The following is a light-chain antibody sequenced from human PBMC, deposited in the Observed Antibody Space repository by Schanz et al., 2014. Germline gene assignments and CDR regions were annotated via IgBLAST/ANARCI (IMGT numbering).Light chain of an antibody. J-gene: IGLJ2*01. V-gene: IGLV2-23*02. Sequence: QSVLTQPASVSGSPGQSITISCTGTSSDVGGYNYVSWYQQYPGKAPKLMIYDVTNRPSGVSTRFSGSKSGNTASLTISGLQAEDEADYYCCSYAGSINLGVFGGGTKLTVL. CDR1: SSDVGGYNY. CDR3: CSYAGSINLGV. CDR2: DVT.